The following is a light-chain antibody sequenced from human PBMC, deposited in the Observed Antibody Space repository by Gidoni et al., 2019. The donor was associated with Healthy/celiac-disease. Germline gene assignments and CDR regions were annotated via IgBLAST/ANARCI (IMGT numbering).Light chain of an antibody. CDR1: SSDVGSYNS. V-gene: IGLV2-18*01. CDR2: EVS. CDR3: SLYTSSSAYV. Sequence: QSALTQPPSVSGSPGQSVTISCTGTSSDVGSYNSVSWYQRPQGTAPKLMIYEVSNRPSGVPDRFSGSKSGNTASLTISGLQAEDEADYYCSLYTSSSAYVFGTGTKVTVL. J-gene: IGLJ1*01.